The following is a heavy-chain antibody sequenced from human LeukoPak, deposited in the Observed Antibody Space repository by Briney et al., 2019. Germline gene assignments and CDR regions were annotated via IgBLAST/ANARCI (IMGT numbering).Heavy chain of an antibody. V-gene: IGHV4-59*01. CDR3: ARDGPVSGSSPYYYYYYMDV. D-gene: IGHD1-26*01. J-gene: IGHJ6*03. CDR2: IYYSGST. Sequence: SETLSLTCTVSGGSISSYYWSWLRQPPGKGLEWIGYIYYSGSTNYNPPLKSRVTISVDTSKNQFSLKLSSVTAADTAVYYCARDGPVSGSSPYYYYYYMDVWGKGTTVTVSS. CDR1: GGSISSYY.